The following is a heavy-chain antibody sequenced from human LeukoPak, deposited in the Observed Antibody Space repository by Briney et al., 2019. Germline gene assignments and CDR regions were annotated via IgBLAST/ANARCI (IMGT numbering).Heavy chain of an antibody. CDR2: INPNSGGT. D-gene: IGHD6-19*01. J-gene: IGHJ6*03. Sequence: AAVKVSCKASGYTFTGYYMHWVRQAPGQGLEWMGWINPNSGGTNYAQKFQGRVTMTRDTSISTAYMELSRLRSDDTAVYYCASVNWLGLGYFMDVWGKGTTVTVSS. CDR1: GYTFTGYY. CDR3: ASVNWLGLGYFMDV. V-gene: IGHV1-2*02.